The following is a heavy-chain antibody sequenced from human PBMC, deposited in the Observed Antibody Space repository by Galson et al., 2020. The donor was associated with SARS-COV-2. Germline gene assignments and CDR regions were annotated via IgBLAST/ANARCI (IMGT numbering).Heavy chain of an antibody. CDR3: AKDYYDSSGYAARGFDP. V-gene: IGHV3-23*01. D-gene: IGHD3-22*01. CDR1: GFTFSSYA. Sequence: GGSLRLSCAASGFTFSSYAMSWVRQAPGKGLEWVSAISGTGGSTYYADSVKGRFTISRDNSKNTLYLQMNSLRAEDTAVYYCAKDYYDSSGYAARGFDPWGQGTLVTVSS. CDR2: ISGTGGST. J-gene: IGHJ5*02.